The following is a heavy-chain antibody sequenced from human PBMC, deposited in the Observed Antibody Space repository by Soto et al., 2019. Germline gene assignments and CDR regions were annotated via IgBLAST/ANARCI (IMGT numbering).Heavy chain of an antibody. V-gene: IGHV1-18*04. CDR2: ISAYNGNT. CDR1: GYTLTSYG. J-gene: IGHJ6*02. CDR3: ARDDQYYDILTGYNYYGMDV. Sequence: ASVKVSCKASGYTLTSYGISWVRQAPGQGLEWMGWISAYNGNTNYAQKLQGRVTMTTDTSTSTAYMELRSLRSDDTAVYYCARDDQYYDILTGYNYYGMDVWGQGTTVTV. D-gene: IGHD3-9*01.